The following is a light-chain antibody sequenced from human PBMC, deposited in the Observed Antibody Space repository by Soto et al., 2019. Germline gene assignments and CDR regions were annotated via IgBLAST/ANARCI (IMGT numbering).Light chain of an antibody. V-gene: IGLV1-40*01. J-gene: IGLJ7*01. CDR1: NSNIGARFD. CDR3: QSFDSSLV. Sequence: QSVLTQPPSVSGAPGQRATISCTGTNSNIGARFDVHWYQHVPGTAPKLLIYGNNNRPSGVPDRFSGSKSGTSASLAITGLQAEDEADYYCQSFDSSLVFGGGTQLTVL. CDR2: GNN.